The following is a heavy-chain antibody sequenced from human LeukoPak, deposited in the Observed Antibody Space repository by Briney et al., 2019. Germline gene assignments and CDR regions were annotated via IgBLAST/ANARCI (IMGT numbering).Heavy chain of an antibody. CDR3: ARGGEVTYYFDY. V-gene: IGHV1-69*04. CDR1: GGTFSSYA. CDR2: IIPILGIA. Sequence: SVKVSCKASGGTFSSYAISWVRQAPGQGLEWMGRIIPILGIANYAQKFQGRVTITADKSTSTAYMELSSLRSEDTAVYYCARGGEVTYYFDYWGQGTLVTVSS. D-gene: IGHD3-3*01. J-gene: IGHJ4*02.